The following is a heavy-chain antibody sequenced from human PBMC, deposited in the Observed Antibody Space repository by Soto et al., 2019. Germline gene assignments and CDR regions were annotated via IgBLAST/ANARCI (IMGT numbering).Heavy chain of an antibody. CDR1: GFTFSNYA. Sequence: QVQLVESGGGVVQPGRSLRLSCAASGFTFSNYAMHWVRQAPGKGLEWVAVISYHGSNKYYADSVKGRFTISRDNSKNTLYLQMNILRAEDTAVYYCARDPVRSYDFWSGWYFDYWGQGTLVTGSS. D-gene: IGHD3-3*01. J-gene: IGHJ4*02. CDR2: ISYHGSNK. V-gene: IGHV3-30-3*01. CDR3: ARDPVRSYDFWSGWYFDY.